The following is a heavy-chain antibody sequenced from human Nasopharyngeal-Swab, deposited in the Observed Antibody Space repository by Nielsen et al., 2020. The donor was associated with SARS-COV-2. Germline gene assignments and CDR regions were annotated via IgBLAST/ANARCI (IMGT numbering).Heavy chain of an antibody. V-gene: IGHV3-73*01. CDR2: IRSKGNSYAT. CDR3: TRCGGSCYTGKDY. Sequence: GGSLRLSCAASGFIFSDSAIHWLRQASGKGLEWVGRIRSKGNSYATEYAASVEGRFTISRDDSKNTAYLQMNSLITEDTAVYYCTRCGGSCYTGKDYWGQGTLVTVSS. D-gene: IGHD2-15*01. J-gene: IGHJ4*02. CDR1: GFIFSDSA.